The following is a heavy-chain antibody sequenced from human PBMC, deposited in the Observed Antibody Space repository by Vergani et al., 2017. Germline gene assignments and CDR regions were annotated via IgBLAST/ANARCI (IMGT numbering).Heavy chain of an antibody. CDR1: GGSFSDYY. J-gene: IGHJ4*02. D-gene: IGHD1-14*01. V-gene: IGHV4-34*01. CDR2: VNHGGST. CDR3: ASIARATTRRNHPPNY. Sequence: QVQLQAWGAGLLKTSETLSLTCGVSGGSFSDYYWRWIRQAPGMGLEWIGEVNHGGSTNYNPSLKSRVSISVDTSKNQFSLQLTSVTAADSALYFCASIARATTRRNHPPNYWGQGILVAVSS.